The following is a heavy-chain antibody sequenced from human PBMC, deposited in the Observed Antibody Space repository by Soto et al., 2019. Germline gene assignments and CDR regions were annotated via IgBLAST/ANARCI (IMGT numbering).Heavy chain of an antibody. CDR2: ISRNSGSI. CDR3: AKGPGTYYYYGMDV. V-gene: IGHV3-9*01. CDR1: GFTFDDYA. J-gene: IGHJ6*02. Sequence: EVQLVESGGGLVQPGRSLRLSCVASGFTFDDYAMHWVRQAPGKGLEWVSGISRNSGSIGYADSVKGRFTISRDNAKNSLYLEMNRLRDEDTALYYCAKGPGTYYYYGMDVWGQGPTVTVSS.